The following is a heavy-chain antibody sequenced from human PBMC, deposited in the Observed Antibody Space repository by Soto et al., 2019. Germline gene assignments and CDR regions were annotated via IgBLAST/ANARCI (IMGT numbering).Heavy chain of an antibody. CDR2: IYYSGST. V-gene: IGHV4-39*01. CDR1: GGSISSSSYY. CDR3: VRSPEEVYAIALPYYYYGMDV. D-gene: IGHD2-8*01. Sequence: SETLSLTCTVSGGSISSSSYYWGWIRQPPGKGLEWIGSIYYSGSTYYNPSLKSRVTISVDTSKNQFSLKLSSVTAADTAVYYCVRSPEEVYAIALPYYYYGMDVWGQGTTVTVSS. J-gene: IGHJ6*02.